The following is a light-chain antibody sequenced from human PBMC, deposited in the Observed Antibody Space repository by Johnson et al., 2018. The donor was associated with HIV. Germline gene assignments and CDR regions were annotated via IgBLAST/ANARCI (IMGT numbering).Light chain of an antibody. V-gene: IGLV1-51*02. CDR3: GTWDSRLNVYL. Sequence: QSVLTQPPSVSAAPGQKVTISCSGSNPNIGNNYVSWYQQLPGTAPKLLIYESTNRPSGIPDRFSGSKSGTSATLGISGLQTGDEADYYCGTWDSRLNVYLFGPGTKVTVL. J-gene: IGLJ1*01. CDR2: EST. CDR1: NPNIGNNY.